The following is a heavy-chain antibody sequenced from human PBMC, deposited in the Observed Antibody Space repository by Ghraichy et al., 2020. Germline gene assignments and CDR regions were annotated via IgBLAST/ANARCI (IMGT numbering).Heavy chain of an antibody. Sequence: SETLSLTCAVYGGSFSGYYWSWIRQPPGKGLEWIGEINHSGSTNYNPSLKSRVTISVDTSKNQFSLKLSSVTAADTAVYYCARGLTGVATIRLYYYYGMDVWGQGTTVTVSS. CDR3: ARGLTGVATIRLYYYYGMDV. J-gene: IGHJ6*02. CDR1: GGSFSGYY. V-gene: IGHV4-34*01. CDR2: INHSGST. D-gene: IGHD5-12*01.